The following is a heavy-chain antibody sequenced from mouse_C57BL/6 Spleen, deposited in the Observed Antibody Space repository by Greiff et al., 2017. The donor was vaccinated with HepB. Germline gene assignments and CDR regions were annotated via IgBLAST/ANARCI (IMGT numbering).Heavy chain of an antibody. V-gene: IGHV10-3*01. CDR3: VRERRIYYGNYPYFDY. CDR2: IRSKSSNYAT. D-gene: IGHD2-1*01. Sequence: EVQLVESGGGLVQPKGSLKLSCAASGFTFNTYAMHWVRQAPGKGLEWVARIRSKSSNYATYYADSVKDRFTISRDDSQSMLYLQMNNLKTEDTAMYYCVRERRIYYGNYPYFDYWGQGTTLTVSS. CDR1: GFTFNTYA. J-gene: IGHJ2*01.